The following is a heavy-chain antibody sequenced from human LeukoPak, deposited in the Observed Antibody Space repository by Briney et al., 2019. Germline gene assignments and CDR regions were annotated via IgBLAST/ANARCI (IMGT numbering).Heavy chain of an antibody. V-gene: IGHV3-30-3*01. CDR1: GFTFSSYA. Sequence: GGSLRLSCAVSGFTFSSYAMHWVRQAPGKGLEWVAVISYDGSNKYYADSVKGRFTISRDNSKNTLYLQMNSLRAEDTAVYYCARDKNDCSGGSCYFFDYWGQGTLVTVSS. CDR3: ARDKNDCSGGSCYFFDY. J-gene: IGHJ4*02. D-gene: IGHD2-15*01. CDR2: ISYDGSNK.